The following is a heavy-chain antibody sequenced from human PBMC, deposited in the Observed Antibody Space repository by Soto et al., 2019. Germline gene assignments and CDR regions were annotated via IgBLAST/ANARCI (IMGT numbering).Heavy chain of an antibody. Sequence: QVQVVESGGGVVQPGRSLRLSCTASGFSLSNYAMHWVRQTPGEGLEWVAFISYDGNYKYYADSVKGRFTLSRDISNNTLSLEMNSLRTEDTAVYYCARSGLRRVNWFDPWGQGTLVTVSS. CDR2: ISYDGNYK. D-gene: IGHD3-10*01. CDR3: ARSGLRRVNWFDP. V-gene: IGHV3-30*03. CDR1: GFSLSNYA. J-gene: IGHJ5*02.